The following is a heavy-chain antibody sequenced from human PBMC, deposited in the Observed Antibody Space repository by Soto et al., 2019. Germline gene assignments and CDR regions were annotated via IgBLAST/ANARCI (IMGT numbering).Heavy chain of an antibody. V-gene: IGHV3-11*01. D-gene: IGHD3-22*01. Sequence: GGSLRLSCAASGFILSDNYMSWIRQAPGRGLVWISYISRSGNTIHYADSVKGRFIISRDNAKNSLYLQMNSLRAEDTAVYYCARDLYDSGGARFDYWGQGTLVTVSS. CDR1: GFILSDNY. J-gene: IGHJ4*02. CDR3: ARDLYDSGGARFDY. CDR2: ISRSGNTI.